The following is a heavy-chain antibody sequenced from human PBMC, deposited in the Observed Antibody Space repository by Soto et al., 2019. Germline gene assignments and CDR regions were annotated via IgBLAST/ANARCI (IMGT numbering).Heavy chain of an antibody. J-gene: IGHJ4*02. CDR1: GFTFTSYA. Sequence: GGSLRLSCAASGFTFTSYAMSWVRLTPGKGLEWVSAISGSGSNTFYADSVRGRFTISRDNSKNTVFLQMNNLRAEDTAVYFCARDRATFDYWGQGTRVTVSS. CDR2: ISGSGSNT. D-gene: IGHD1-26*01. V-gene: IGHV3-23*01. CDR3: ARDRATFDY.